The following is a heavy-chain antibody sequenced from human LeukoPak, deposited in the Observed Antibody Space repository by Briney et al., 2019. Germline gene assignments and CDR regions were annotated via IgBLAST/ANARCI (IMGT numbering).Heavy chain of an antibody. V-gene: IGHV4-39*01. J-gene: IGHJ4*02. CDR2: IYYSGST. CDR3: ARHGYYYGSGSYSFDY. Sequence: PSETLSLTCTVSGGSISSSSYYWGWIRQSPGKGLEWIGSIYYSGSTYYNPSLKSRVTVSVDTSKNQFSLKLSSVTAADTAMYYCARHGYYYGSGSYSFDYWGQGTLVTVSS. CDR1: GGSISSSSYY. D-gene: IGHD3-10*01.